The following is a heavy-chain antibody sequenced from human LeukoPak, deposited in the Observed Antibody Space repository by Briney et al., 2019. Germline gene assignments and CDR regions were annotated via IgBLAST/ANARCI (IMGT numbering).Heavy chain of an antibody. Sequence: SETLSLTGIVSGGSISPYYWSWIRQPPGSGLEWIAYIYYSGSTSYNPSLKSRVAISVDTSNNEVSLKLSSVTAADTAVYYCARLGHIVVVTAIGPPRVFDIWGQGTMVTVSS. CDR3: ARLGHIVVVTAIGPPRVFDI. CDR1: GGSISPYY. J-gene: IGHJ3*02. V-gene: IGHV4-59*08. CDR2: IYYSGST. D-gene: IGHD2-21*02.